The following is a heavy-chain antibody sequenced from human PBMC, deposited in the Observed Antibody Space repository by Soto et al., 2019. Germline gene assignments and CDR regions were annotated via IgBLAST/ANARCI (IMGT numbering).Heavy chain of an antibody. J-gene: IGHJ4*02. CDR1: GGTYA. V-gene: IGHV1-69*01. D-gene: IGHD1-1*01. Sequence: QVQLVQSGAEVKKPGSSVKVSCKASGGTYAISGVRQAPGQGLEWMGGINTIFGTTNYAQRFQGRVTITADESTSTAYMELSSLRSEDTAVYYCARENVGRTSYYFDYWGQGTLVTVSS. CDR2: INTIFGTT. CDR3: ARENVGRTSYYFDY.